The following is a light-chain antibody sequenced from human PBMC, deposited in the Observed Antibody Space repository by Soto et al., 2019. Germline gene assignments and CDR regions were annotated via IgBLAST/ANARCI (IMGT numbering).Light chain of an antibody. J-gene: IGKJ1*01. CDR3: QQYSSYSAGT. Sequence: DIQMTQSPSTLSAYVGDRVTITCRASQSIDSWLAWYQQKPGKTPNLLIYEASSLESGVPSRFSGSGSGTEFTLTISSLQPDDFATYYCQQYSSYSAGTFGQGTKVEIK. V-gene: IGKV1-5*03. CDR1: QSIDSW. CDR2: EAS.